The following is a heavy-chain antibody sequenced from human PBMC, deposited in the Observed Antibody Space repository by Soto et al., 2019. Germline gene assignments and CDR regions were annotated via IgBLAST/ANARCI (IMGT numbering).Heavy chain of an antibody. CDR2: IYYSGST. CDR3: ARDRYGSGSYVDY. J-gene: IGHJ4*02. V-gene: IGHV4-31*03. Sequence: PSETLSLTCTVSGGSISSGGYYWSWIRQHPGKGLEWIGYIYYSGSTYYNPSLKSRVTISVDTSKNQFSLKLSSVTAADTAVYYCARDRYGSGSYVDYWGQGTLVTVSS. CDR1: GGSISSGGYY. D-gene: IGHD3-10*01.